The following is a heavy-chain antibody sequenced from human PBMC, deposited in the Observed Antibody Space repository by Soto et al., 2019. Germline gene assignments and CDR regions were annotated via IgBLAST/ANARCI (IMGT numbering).Heavy chain of an antibody. CDR2: MNPNTGNT. D-gene: IGHD2-15*01. J-gene: IGHJ6*03. V-gene: IGHV1-8*01. CDR1: GFTLNSYD. Sequence: ASVKVSCKAFGFTLNSYDINWVRQAPGQGLEWMGWMNPNTGNTGYAQNFQGRIIMTRDTSITTTYMEVSRLPSEDTAVYYCSRVFSSWPTVAPRTYFMDVWGKGTTVTVPS. CDR3: SRVFSSWPTVAPRTYFMDV.